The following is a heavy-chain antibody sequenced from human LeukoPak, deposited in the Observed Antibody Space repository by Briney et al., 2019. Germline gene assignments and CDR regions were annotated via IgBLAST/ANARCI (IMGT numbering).Heavy chain of an antibody. CDR1: GLTFSSYS. Sequence: GGPLRLSCAASGLTFSSYSMNWVRQAPGKGLEWVSYISSSSSTIYYADSVKGRFTISRDNAKSSLYLQMNSLRAEDTAVYYCAGGRYYMDVWGKGTTVTVSS. CDR3: AGGRYYMDV. J-gene: IGHJ6*03. CDR2: ISSSSSTI. V-gene: IGHV3-48*01.